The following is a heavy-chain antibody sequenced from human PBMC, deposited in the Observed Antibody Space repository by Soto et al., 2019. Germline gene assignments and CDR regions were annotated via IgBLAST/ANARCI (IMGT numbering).Heavy chain of an antibody. CDR1: GFSLSTSGVG. D-gene: IGHD2-15*01. CDR2: IYWNDDK. J-gene: IGHJ3*01. V-gene: IGHV2-5*01. Sequence: SGPTLVNPTQTLTLTCTFSGFSLSTSGVGVGWIRQPPGKALEWLALIYWNDDKRYSPSLKSRLTITKDTSKNQVDLTMTKMDPVDTTTYYCAHRRAYCSGGNCFPYAFDLCGQGTMVTVSS. CDR3: AHRRAYCSGGNCFPYAFDL.